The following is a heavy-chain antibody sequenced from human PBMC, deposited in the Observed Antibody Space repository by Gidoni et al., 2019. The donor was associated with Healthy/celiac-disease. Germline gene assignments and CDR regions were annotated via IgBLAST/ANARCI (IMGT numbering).Heavy chain of an antibody. CDR1: GFTFSSYA. CDR2: ISGSGGST. CDR3: ANSYSSGRHPFDY. V-gene: IGHV3-23*01. D-gene: IGHD6-19*01. Sequence: EVQLLESGGGLVQPGGSLRLSCAASGFTFSSYAMSWVRQAPGQGLDWVSAISGSGGSTSYADSVKGRFTISRDNAKNTLYLQMNSLRAEDTAVYYCANSYSSGRHPFDYWGQGTLVTVSS. J-gene: IGHJ4*02.